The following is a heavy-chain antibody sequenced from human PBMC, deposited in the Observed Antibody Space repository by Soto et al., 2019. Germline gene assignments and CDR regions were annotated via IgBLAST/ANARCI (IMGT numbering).Heavy chain of an antibody. V-gene: IGHV3-30-3*01. CDR2: ISYDGSNK. J-gene: IGHJ2*01. CDR3: ARGSTGDGSNWYFDL. CDR1: GFTFSSYA. D-gene: IGHD7-27*01. Sequence: QVQLVESVGGVVQPGRSLRLSCAASGFTFSSYAMHWVRQAPGNGLEWVAVISYDGSNKYYADSVKGRFTISRDNSKNTLYLQMNSLRAEDTAVYYCARGSTGDGSNWYFDLWGRGTLVTVSS.